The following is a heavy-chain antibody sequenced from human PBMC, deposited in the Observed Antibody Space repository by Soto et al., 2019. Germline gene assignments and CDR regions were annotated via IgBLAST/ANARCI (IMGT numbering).Heavy chain of an antibody. CDR2: ISSSSSYI. D-gene: IGHD2-15*01. CDR1: GFTCISHS. CDR3: AKWTCSGGSCYFDY. J-gene: IGHJ4*02. V-gene: IGHV3-21*04. Sequence: PGGSLRVSCAAAGFTCISHSVNWIRQAPGKGLEWVPSISSSSSYIYYADSVKGRFTVSRDNSKNTLYVQMNSLRAEDTAVYYCAKWTCSGGSCYFDYWGQGTLVTVSS.